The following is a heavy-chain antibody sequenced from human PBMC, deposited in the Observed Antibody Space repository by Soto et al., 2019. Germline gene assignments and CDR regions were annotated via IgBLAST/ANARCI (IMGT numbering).Heavy chain of an antibody. CDR1: GFTFSNAW. D-gene: IGHD3-10*01. Sequence: EVQLVESGGGLVKPGGSLRLSCAASGFTFSNAWMSWVRQAPGKGLEWVGRIKSKTDGGTTDYAAPVKGRFTISRXDXXNPLYLQMNSLKTEDTAVYYCTSEGRSGSYYNVGYWGQGTLVTVSS. V-gene: IGHV3-15*01. J-gene: IGHJ4*02. CDR3: TSEGRSGSYYNVGY. CDR2: IKSKTDGGTT.